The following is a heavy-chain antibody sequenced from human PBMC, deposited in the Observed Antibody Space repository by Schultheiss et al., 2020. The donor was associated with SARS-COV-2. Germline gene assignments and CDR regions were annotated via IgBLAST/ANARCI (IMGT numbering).Heavy chain of an antibody. V-gene: IGHV3-33*01. Sequence: GGSLRLSCAASGFTFSSDVIHWVRQAPGKGGKGLEWVAVIWYDASNKYYADSVKGRFTISRDNSKDTLYLQMSSLRAEDTAVYYCAREGASQRIFGWFDPWGQGTLVTVSS. J-gene: IGHJ5*02. D-gene: IGHD3-10*01. CDR3: AREGASQRIFGWFDP. CDR2: IWYDASNK. CDR1: GFTFSSDV.